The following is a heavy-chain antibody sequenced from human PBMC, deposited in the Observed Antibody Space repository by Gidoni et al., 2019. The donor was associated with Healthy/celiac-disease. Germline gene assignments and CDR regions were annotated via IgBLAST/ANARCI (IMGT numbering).Heavy chain of an antibody. Sequence: QVQLQESGPGLVKPSGTLSLPCAVSGGSISRSNWWSWVRQPPGKGLEWIGEIYHSGSTNYNPSLKSRVTISVDKSKNQFSLKLSSVTAADTAVYYCARDAIICSSTSCRGWFDPWGQGTLVTVSS. CDR3: ARDAIICSSTSCRGWFDP. J-gene: IGHJ5*02. CDR1: GGSISRSNW. V-gene: IGHV4-4*02. CDR2: IYHSGST. D-gene: IGHD2-2*01.